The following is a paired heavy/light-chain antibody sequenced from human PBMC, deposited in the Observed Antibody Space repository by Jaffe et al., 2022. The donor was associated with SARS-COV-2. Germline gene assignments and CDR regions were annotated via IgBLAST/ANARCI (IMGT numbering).Heavy chain of an antibody. CDR1: GGSINSGSYF. V-gene: IGHV4-61*02. D-gene: IGHD1-7*01. Sequence: QVQLQESGPGLVKPSQTLSLTCTVSGGSINSGSYFWSWFRQPAGRGLEWIGRIYASGSTNYNPSLNSRVTISIDTSKNQFSLKLSSVTAADTAVYYCARVGTSFDFDYWGQGTLVTVSS. CDR3: ARVGTSFDFDY. J-gene: IGHJ4*02. CDR2: IYASGST.
Light chain of an antibody. J-gene: IGKJ2*01. CDR1: QSITSS. CDR3: QQSYSPPYT. CDR2: AAS. Sequence: DIQMTQSPSSLSASVGDRVIITCRASQSITSSLNWYQQKPGKAPKHLISAASTLRSGVPSRFTGSRSGTDFTLTISSLQPEDFVIYYCQQSYSPPYTFGQGTKLEIK. V-gene: IGKV1-39*01.